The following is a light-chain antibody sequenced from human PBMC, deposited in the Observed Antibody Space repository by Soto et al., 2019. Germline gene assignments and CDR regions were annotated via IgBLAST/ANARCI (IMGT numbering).Light chain of an antibody. CDR1: SSDVGSYNR. CDR3: SSYTSSSHVGV. J-gene: IGLJ1*01. V-gene: IGLV2-18*02. Sequence: QSALTQPPSVSGSPGQSVTISCTGTSSDVGSYNRASWYQQPPGTAPKLMIYEVSNRPSGVPDRFSGSKSGNTASLTISGLQAEDEADYYCSSYTSSSHVGVFGTGTKLTVL. CDR2: EVS.